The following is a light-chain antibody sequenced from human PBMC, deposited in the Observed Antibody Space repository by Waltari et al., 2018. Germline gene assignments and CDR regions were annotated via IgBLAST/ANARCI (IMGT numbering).Light chain of an antibody. J-gene: IGKJ1*01. CDR3: QQYGFAPRP. CDR1: QSVSSSY. V-gene: IGKV3-20*01. CDR2: AAT. Sequence: EIVLTQSPGTLSLSPGERAPLACRASQSVSSSYLAWYQQKPGQAPRLRIYAATRRDTGIPARFSGRWYGTAFSLSISTGETEDFEIYYCQQYGFAPRPFGQGTKVEIK.